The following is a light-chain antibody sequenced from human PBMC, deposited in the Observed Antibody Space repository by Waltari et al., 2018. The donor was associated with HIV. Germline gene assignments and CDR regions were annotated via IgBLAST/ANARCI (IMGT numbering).Light chain of an antibody. CDR3: CSYTVTGTLNWV. Sequence: QSALTQPASVSGSPGQSIPISCTGTYYDVGRYNYVSWYQQHPGKAPRLLIYEVTNRPAGVSCRFSGSTAANTTSLTISGLQVEDEAVYYCCSYTVTGTLNWVFGGGTKLTVL. CDR2: EVT. J-gene: IGLJ3*02. V-gene: IGLV2-14*03. CDR1: YYDVGRYNY.